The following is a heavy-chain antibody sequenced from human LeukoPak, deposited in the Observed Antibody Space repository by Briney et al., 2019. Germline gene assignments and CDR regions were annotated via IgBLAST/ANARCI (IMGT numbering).Heavy chain of an antibody. J-gene: IGHJ4*02. CDR3: ARVPPPLGYFDY. V-gene: IGHV1-46*01. CDR2: INPSGGST. CDR1: GYTFTSYY. Sequence: GASVKVSCKASGYTFTSYYMHWERQAPGQGLEWMGIINPSGGSTSYAQKFQGRVTMTRDTSTSTVYMELSSLRSEDTAVYYCARVPPPLGYFDYWGQGTLVTVSS.